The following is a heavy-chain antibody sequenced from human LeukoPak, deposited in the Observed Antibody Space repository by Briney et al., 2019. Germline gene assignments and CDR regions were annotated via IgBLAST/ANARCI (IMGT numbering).Heavy chain of an antibody. J-gene: IGHJ4*02. D-gene: IGHD5-18*01. Sequence: PGGSLRLSCAASGFTVSSNYMSWVRQAPGKGLEWVSVIYSGGSTYYADSVKGRFTISRDNSKNTLYLQMNSLRAEDTAVYYCARLRGYSYGPPDYWGQRTLVTVSS. CDR1: GFTVSSNY. CDR3: ARLRGYSYGPPDY. CDR2: IYSGGST. V-gene: IGHV3-53*01.